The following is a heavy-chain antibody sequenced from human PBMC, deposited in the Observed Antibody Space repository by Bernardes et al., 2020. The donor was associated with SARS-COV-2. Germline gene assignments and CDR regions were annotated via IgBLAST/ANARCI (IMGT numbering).Heavy chain of an antibody. J-gene: IGHJ4*02. CDR3: AVRGVHCGGDCVV. Sequence: GGSLRLSCAASGFTSNSYVMTWVRQAPGKGLEWVSSISDTRADPYYADSVKGRFTISGDYYKNTLYLQMNSLRDGDTAVYYCAVRGVHCGGDCVVWGRGTLVTVSS. V-gene: IGHV3-23*01. CDR1: GFTSNSYV. CDR2: ISDTRADP. D-gene: IGHD2-21*02.